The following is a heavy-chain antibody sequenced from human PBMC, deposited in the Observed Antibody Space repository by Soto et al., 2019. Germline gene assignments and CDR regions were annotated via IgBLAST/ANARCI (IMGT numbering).Heavy chain of an antibody. CDR3: AREGNFWSGSGYYYYYGMDV. J-gene: IGHJ6*02. CDR1: GGTFSSYA. V-gene: IGHV1-69*13. D-gene: IGHD3-3*01. Sequence: ASVKVSCKASGGTFSSYAISWVRQAPGQGLEWMGGIIPIFGSANYAQKFQGRVTITADESTSTAYMELSSLRSEDTAVYYCAREGNFWSGSGYYYYYGMDVWGQGTTVTVSS. CDR2: IIPIFGSA.